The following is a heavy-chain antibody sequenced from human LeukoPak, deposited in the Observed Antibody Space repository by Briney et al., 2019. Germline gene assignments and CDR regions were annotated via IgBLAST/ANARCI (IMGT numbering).Heavy chain of an antibody. CDR1: GGSISSHF. J-gene: IGHJ4*02. V-gene: IGHV4-59*11. CDR2: IYNRGTT. CDR3: TKATRWLAFDY. Sequence: SETLSLTCTVSGGSISSHFWSWMRQPPGKGLEWIGNIYNRGTTNYNPSLNSRVTMSVDTSKNQLSLQLTSVTAADTAVYYCTKATRWLAFDYWGRGTLVTVSS. D-gene: IGHD6-19*01.